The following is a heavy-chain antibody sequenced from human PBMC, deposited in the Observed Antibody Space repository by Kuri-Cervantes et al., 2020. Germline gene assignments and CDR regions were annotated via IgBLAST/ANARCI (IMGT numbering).Heavy chain of an antibody. CDR3: ARGIAAAGEGFDY. CDR1: GFTVSSNY. Sequence: LSLTCAASGFTVSSNYMSWVRQAPGKGLEWVAVISYDGSNKYYADSVKGRFTISRDNSKNTLYLQMNSLRAEDTAVYYCARGIAAAGEGFDYWGQGTLVTVSS. J-gene: IGHJ4*02. V-gene: IGHV3-30-3*01. CDR2: ISYDGSNK. D-gene: IGHD6-13*01.